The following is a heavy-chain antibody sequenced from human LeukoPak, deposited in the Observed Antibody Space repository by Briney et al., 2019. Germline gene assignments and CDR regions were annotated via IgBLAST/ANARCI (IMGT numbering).Heavy chain of an antibody. J-gene: IGHJ4*02. V-gene: IGHV3-53*01. CDR3: ARGRGSSFTTPY. CDR1: GFTFSSYA. D-gene: IGHD6-13*01. Sequence: PGGSLRLSCAASGFTFSSYAMSWVRQAPGKGLEWVSVIYSGGSTYYADSVKGRFTISRDNSKNTLYLQMNSLRAEDTAVYYCARGRGSSFTTPYWGQGTLVTVSS. CDR2: IYSGGST.